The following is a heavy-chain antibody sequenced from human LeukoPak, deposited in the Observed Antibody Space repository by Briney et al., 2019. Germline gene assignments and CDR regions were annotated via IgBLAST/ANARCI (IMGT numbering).Heavy chain of an antibody. J-gene: IGHJ1*01. V-gene: IGHV5-51*01. Sequence: GESLKISCKGSGYSFTSYRIGWVRQMPGKGLEWMGIIYPGDSDTRYSPSFQGQVTISADKSISTAYLQWSSLKASDTAMYYCARQAHHYDSSGYPEYFQHWGQGTLVTVSS. CDR2: IYPGDSDT. D-gene: IGHD3-22*01. CDR3: ARQAHHYDSSGYPEYFQH. CDR1: GYSFTSYR.